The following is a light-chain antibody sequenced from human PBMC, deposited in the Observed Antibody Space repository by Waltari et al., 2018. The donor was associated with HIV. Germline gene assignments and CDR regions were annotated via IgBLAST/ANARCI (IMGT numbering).Light chain of an antibody. V-gene: IGLV1-40*01. J-gene: IGLJ2*01. CDR2: GNS. Sequence: QSVLTQPPSVSGAPGQRVTISCTGSSSNIGAGYDVHWYQQLPGTAPKLLIYGNSNRPSGVPDRFSGSKSGTSASLAITGLQAEDEADYYCSSFAPTNKFYVLFGGGTTLTVL. CDR1: SSNIGAGYD. CDR3: SSFAPTNKFYVL.